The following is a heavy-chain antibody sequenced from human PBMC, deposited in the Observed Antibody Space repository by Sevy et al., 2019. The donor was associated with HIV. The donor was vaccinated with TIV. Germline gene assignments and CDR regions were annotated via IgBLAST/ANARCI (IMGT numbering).Heavy chain of an antibody. CDR1: GFTFSDYY. Sequence: GGSLRLSCAASGFTFSDYYMSWIRQAPGKGLEWVSYISSSGSTIYYADYVKGRFTISRDNAKNSLYLQMNSLRAEDTAVYYCARDACSGGSCYYFDYYYGMDVWGQGTTVTVSS. CDR3: ARDACSGGSCYYFDYYYGMDV. D-gene: IGHD2-15*01. V-gene: IGHV3-11*01. CDR2: ISSSGSTI. J-gene: IGHJ6*02.